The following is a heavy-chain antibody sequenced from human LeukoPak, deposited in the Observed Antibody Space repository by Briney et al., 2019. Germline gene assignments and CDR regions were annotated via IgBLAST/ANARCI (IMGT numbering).Heavy chain of an antibody. CDR1: GYTFTSYA. CDR2: INAGNGNT. V-gene: IGHV1-3*01. J-gene: IGHJ4*02. Sequence: ASVKVSCKASGYTFTSYAMHWVRQAPGQRLEWMGWINAGNGNTKYSQKFQGRVAITRDTSASTAYMELSSLRSEDTAVYYCARDSESRELLNFDYWGQGTLVTVSS. CDR3: ARDSESRELLNFDY. D-gene: IGHD1-26*01.